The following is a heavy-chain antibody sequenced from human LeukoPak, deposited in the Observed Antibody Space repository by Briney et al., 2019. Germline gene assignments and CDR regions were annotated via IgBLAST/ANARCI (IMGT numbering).Heavy chain of an antibody. CDR1: GFTVSPYW. CDR3: ARYSRHGLDV. Sequence: GGSLRLSCAASGFTVSPYWVHWVRQLPGKGLVWVSHINSDGTTTSYADSVKCRFTISRDNARNTLYLQMNSLRAEDTALYYCARYSRHGLDVWGQGTTVTVSS. D-gene: IGHD2-21*01. CDR2: INSDGTTT. V-gene: IGHV3-74*01. J-gene: IGHJ6*02.